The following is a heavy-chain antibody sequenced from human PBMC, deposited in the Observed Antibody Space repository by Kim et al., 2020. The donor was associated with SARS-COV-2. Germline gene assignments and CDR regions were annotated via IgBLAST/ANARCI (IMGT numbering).Heavy chain of an antibody. CDR2: ISYDGSNK. CDR3: AKEAVAGIPYWYFDL. J-gene: IGHJ2*01. V-gene: IGHV3-30*18. CDR1: GFTFSSYG. Sequence: GGSLRLSCAASGFTFSSYGMHWVRQAPGKGLEWVAVISYDGSNKYYADSVKGRFTISRDNSKNTLYLQMNSLRAEDTAVYYCAKEAVAGIPYWYFDLWGRGTLVTVSS. D-gene: IGHD6-19*01.